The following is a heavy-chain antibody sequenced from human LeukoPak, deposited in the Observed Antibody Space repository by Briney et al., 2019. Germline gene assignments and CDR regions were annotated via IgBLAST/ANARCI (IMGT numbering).Heavy chain of an antibody. J-gene: IGHJ3*02. CDR2: IRYDGSDK. D-gene: IGHD7-27*01. CDR1: GFMFSSYG. Sequence: GGSLGLSCAASGFMFSSYGMHWVRQAPGKGLEWVAFIRYDGSDKYYVDSVKGRFTISRDNSKSTLYLQMNSLRAEDTAIYYCAKDPLGIRMGWDAFDIWGQGTMVTVSS. CDR3: AKDPLGIRMGWDAFDI. V-gene: IGHV3-30*02.